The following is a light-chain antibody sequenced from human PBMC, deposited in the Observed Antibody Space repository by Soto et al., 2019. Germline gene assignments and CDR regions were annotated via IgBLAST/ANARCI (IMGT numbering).Light chain of an antibody. J-gene: IGKJ5*01. CDR2: GTS. V-gene: IGKV3-15*01. CDR3: QQYNNWPLIT. Sequence: EIVLTQSPGTLSLSPGEGATLSCRASQSVSGNLAWYQQKPGQAPRLLIYGTSIRATGVPARFSGGGSGTEFTLTISGLQSEDFAVYYCQQYNNWPLITFGQGTRLEIK. CDR1: QSVSGN.